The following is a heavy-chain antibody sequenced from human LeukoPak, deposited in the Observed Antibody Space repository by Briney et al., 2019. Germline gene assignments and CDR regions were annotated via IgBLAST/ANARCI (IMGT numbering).Heavy chain of an antibody. V-gene: IGHV4-39*07. D-gene: IGHD3-22*01. CDR2: IYYSVST. CDR3: ARGPYSYDSSGAFDI. Sequence: PSETLSLTCTVSGGSISSSSYYWGWIRQPPGKGLEWIGSIYYSVSTYYNPSLKSRVTISVATSKTQFSLKLSSVTAADTAVYFCARGPYSYDSSGAFDIWGQGTMVTVSS. J-gene: IGHJ3*02. CDR1: GGSISSSSYY.